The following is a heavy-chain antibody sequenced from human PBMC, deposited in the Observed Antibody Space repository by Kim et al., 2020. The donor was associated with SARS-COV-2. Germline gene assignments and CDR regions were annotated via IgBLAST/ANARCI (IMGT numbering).Heavy chain of an antibody. CDR1: GGSISSSSYY. D-gene: IGHD3-3*01. CDR2: IYYSGST. V-gene: IGHV4-39*07. J-gene: IGHJ4*02. Sequence: SETLSLTCTVSGGSISSSSYYWGWIRQPPGKGLEWIGSIYYSGSTYYNPSLKSRVTISVDTSKNQFSLKLSSVTAADTAVYYCARDSKRSGYYLRWRYFYYWGQGTLVTVSS. CDR3: ARDSKRSGYYLRWRYFYY.